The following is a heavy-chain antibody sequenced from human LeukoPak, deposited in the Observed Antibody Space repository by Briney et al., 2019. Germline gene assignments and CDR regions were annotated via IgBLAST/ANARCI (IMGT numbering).Heavy chain of an antibody. CDR3: TRHESGGYHSY. CDR1: GGSISSYY. V-gene: IGHV4-59*08. Sequence: SETLSLTCTVSGGSISSYYWSWIRQPPGKGLEWIGYIYYSGSTNYNPSLKSRVTISVDTSKNQFSLEVNSVTAADTAVYYCTRHESGGYHSYWGQGTLVTVSS. J-gene: IGHJ4*02. D-gene: IGHD5-12*01. CDR2: IYYSGST.